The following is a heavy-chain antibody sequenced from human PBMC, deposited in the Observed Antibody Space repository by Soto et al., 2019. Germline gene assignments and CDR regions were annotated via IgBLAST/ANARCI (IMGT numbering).Heavy chain of an antibody. J-gene: IGHJ4*02. D-gene: IGHD5-12*01. CDR1: GGSFSGYY. CDR3: ARGRDGYNSY. Sequence: SETLSLTCAVYGGSFSGYYWSWIRQPPGKGLEWIGEINHSGSTNYNPSLKSRVTISVDTSKDQFSLKLSSVTAADTAVYYCARGRDGYNSYWGQGTLVTVSS. V-gene: IGHV4-34*01. CDR2: INHSGST.